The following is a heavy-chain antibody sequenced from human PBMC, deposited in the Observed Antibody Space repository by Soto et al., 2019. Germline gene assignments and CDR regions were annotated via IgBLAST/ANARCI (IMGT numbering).Heavy chain of an antibody. CDR3: ARTGLGVPADFDY. V-gene: IGHV1-18*01. CDR1: GYTFTSYG. J-gene: IGHJ4*02. CDR2: ISAYNGNT. Sequence: ASVKVSCKASGYTFTSYGISWVRQAPGQGLEWMGWISAYNGNTNYAQKLQGRVTMTTDTSTSTAYVELRSLRSDDTAVYYCARTGLGVPADFDYWGQGTLVTVSS. D-gene: IGHD2-2*01.